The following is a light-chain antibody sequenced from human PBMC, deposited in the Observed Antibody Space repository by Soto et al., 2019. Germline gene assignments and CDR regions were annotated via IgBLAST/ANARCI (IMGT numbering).Light chain of an antibody. J-gene: IGKJ5*01. Sequence: IQMTQSPSTLSASVGDTVTITCRASQSISVSLAWYQQKPGKAPNLLIYDASNFQSGVPSRFSGSGSGTHFTLTISSLQPEDFATYYCQQLHGYPITFGQGTRLEIK. V-gene: IGKV1-5*01. CDR1: QSISVS. CDR2: DAS. CDR3: QQLHGYPIT.